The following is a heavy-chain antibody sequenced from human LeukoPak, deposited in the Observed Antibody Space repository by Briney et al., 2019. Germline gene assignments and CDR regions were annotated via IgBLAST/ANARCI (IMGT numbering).Heavy chain of an antibody. D-gene: IGHD6-13*01. V-gene: IGHV1-8*01. J-gene: IGHJ1*01. CDR3: ATFPSSRQH. Sequence: WMGWMNPDSGHTGYAQRFQGRVAMTEDTSTDTAYMELSSLRSEDTAVYYCATFPSSRQHWGQGTLVTVSS. CDR2: MNPDSGHT.